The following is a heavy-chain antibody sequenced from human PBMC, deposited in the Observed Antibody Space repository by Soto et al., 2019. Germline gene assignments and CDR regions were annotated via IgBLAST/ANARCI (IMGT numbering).Heavy chain of an antibody. Sequence: ASVKVSCKASGYTFTGYYMHWVRQAPGQGLEWMGWINPNSGGTNYAQKFQGWVTMTRDTSISTAYMELSRLRSDDTAVYYCARGVGVKDSWYDYYYYYMDVWGKGTTVTVSS. J-gene: IGHJ6*03. CDR1: GYTFTGYY. CDR2: INPNSGGT. V-gene: IGHV1-2*04. CDR3: ARGVGVKDSWYDYYYYYMDV. D-gene: IGHD6-13*01.